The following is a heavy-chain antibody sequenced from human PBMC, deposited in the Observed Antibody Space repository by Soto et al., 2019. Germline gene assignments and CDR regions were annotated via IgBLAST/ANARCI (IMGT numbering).Heavy chain of an antibody. J-gene: IGHJ6*02. CDR3: ARHAILWFGELFSYGMDV. Sequence: LSLTCTVSGGSISSSSYYWGWIRQPPGKGLEWIGSIYYSGSTYYNPSLKSRVTISVDTSKNQFSLKLSSVTAADTAVYYCARHAILWFGELFSYGMDVWGQGTTVTVSS. CDR2: IYYSGST. CDR1: GGSISSSSYY. V-gene: IGHV4-39*01. D-gene: IGHD3-10*01.